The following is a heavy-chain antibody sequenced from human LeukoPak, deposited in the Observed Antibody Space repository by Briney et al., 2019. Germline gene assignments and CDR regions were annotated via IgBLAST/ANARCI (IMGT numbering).Heavy chain of an antibody. V-gene: IGHV3-30*01. D-gene: IGHD6-13*01. J-gene: IGHJ6*03. Sequence: PGGSLRLSCAASGFTFSSYAMHWVRQAPGKGLEWVAVISYDGSNKYYADSVKGRFTISRDNSKNTLYLQMNSLRAEDTAVYYCARGIAAAGTSYYYMDVWGQGTTVTVSS. CDR3: ARGIAAAGTSYYYMDV. CDR1: GFTFSSYA. CDR2: ISYDGSNK.